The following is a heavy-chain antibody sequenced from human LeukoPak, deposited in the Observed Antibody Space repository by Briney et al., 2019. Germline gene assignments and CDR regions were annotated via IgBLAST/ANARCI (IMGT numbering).Heavy chain of an antibody. Sequence: GGSLRLSCAASGFTFSSYGMHWVRQAPGKGLEWVAFIRYDGSNKYYADSVKGRFTISRDNSKNTLYLQMSSLRSEDTAVYYCARDSPNYYDSSGYYLHYWGQGTLVTVSS. CDR3: ARDSPNYYDSSGYYLHY. CDR1: GFTFSSYG. CDR2: IRYDGSNK. D-gene: IGHD3-22*01. V-gene: IGHV3-30*02. J-gene: IGHJ4*02.